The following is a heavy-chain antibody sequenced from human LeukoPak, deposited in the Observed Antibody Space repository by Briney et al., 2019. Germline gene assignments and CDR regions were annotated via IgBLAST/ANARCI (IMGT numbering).Heavy chain of an antibody. CDR1: GGSISSGGYY. V-gene: IGHV4-31*03. Sequence: SETLSPTCTVSGGSISSGGYYWSWIRHHPGKGLEWIGYIYYSGSTDYNPSLKSRVTISVDTSKNQFSLKLSSVTAADTAVYYCARVWDSSSFSVGYLDYWGQGTVVTVSS. J-gene: IGHJ4*02. CDR2: IYYSGST. D-gene: IGHD6-13*01. CDR3: ARVWDSSSFSVGYLDY.